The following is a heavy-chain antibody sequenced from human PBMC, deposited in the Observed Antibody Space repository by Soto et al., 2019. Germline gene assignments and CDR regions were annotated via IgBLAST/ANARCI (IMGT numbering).Heavy chain of an antibody. V-gene: IGHV3-15*07. CDR2: IKSKGGGGTA. CDR1: GFSFSPAW. Sequence: EVQLVESGGGLVTRGGSLTLSCAASGFSFSPAWMNWVRQAPGKGLEWVGLIKSKGGGGTADYAAPVKGRFIISRDDSKNTIYLQMNSLKPEDTALYYCIWQQDFYYGRAVWGQGTTVTVSS. J-gene: IGHJ6*02. D-gene: IGHD6-13*01. CDR3: IWQQDFYYGRAV.